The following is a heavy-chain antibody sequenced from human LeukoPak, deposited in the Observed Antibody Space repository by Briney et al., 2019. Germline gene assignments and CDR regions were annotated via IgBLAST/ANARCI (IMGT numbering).Heavy chain of an antibody. CDR1: GASINSYY. CDR3: ARGKWFGELLGFGNWFAP. Sequence: SETLSLTCTVSGASINSYYWNWIRQPPGKGPEWMGYTYASGHTKYNPSLERRITISVDTSKNQFSLRLRSVTTADTALYYCARGKWFGELLGFGNWFAPWGQGTLVTVSS. D-gene: IGHD3-10*01. CDR2: TYASGHT. J-gene: IGHJ5*02. V-gene: IGHV4-59*01.